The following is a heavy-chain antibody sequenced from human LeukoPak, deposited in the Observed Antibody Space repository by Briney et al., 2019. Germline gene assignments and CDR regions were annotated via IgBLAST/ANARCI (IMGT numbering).Heavy chain of an antibody. D-gene: IGHD3-22*01. J-gene: IGHJ4*02. CDR3: ASAIVVVNGPGDCFDY. V-gene: IGHV3-7*01. CDR2: IKQDGSER. CDR1: GFTFSSYW. Sequence: GGSLRLSCAASGFTFSSYWMSWVRQAPGKGLEWVANIKQDGSERYYVDSVKGRFTISRDNAKNSLYLQMHSLRAEDTAVYYCASAIVVVNGPGDCFDYWGQGTLVTVSS.